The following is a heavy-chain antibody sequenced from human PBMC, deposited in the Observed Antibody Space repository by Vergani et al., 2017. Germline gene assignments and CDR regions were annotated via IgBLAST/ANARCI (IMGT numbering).Heavy chain of an antibody. CDR1: GFTFSNSA. Sequence: EVHLLESGGGLVQSGGSLRLSCAASGFTFSNSAVSWFLQAPGRGLAWVSSISGPGLSTYYADSVKGRFSISRDNSKNTVFLQMNSLRAEDTAIYYCVKEKIELGSYFFDSWGHGILVTVSS. V-gene: IGHV3-23*01. CDR2: ISGPGLST. D-gene: IGHD2/OR15-2a*01. CDR3: VKEKIELGSYFFDS. J-gene: IGHJ4*01.